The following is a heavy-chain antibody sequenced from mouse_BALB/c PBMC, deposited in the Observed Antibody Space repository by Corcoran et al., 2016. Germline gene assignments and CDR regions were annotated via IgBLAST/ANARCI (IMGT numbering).Heavy chain of an antibody. D-gene: IGHD1-1*01. CDR2: ISCYNGAT. Sequence: LVKTGASVKISCKASGYSFTGYYMHWVKQSHGKSLEWIGYISCYNGATSYNQKFKGKATFTVDTSSSTAYMQFNSLTSEDSAVYYCARGVLRSSFDYWCQGTTLTVSS. J-gene: IGHJ2*01. CDR1: GYSFTGYY. CDR3: ARGVLRSSFDY. V-gene: IGHV1S34*01.